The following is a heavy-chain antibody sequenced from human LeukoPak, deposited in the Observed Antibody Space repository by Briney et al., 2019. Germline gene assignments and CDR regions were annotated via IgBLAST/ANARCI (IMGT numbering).Heavy chain of an antibody. CDR3: AKDSHHYYDSSGPFDY. J-gene: IGHJ4*02. CDR2: ISWNSGSI. Sequence: LSGGSLRLSCAASGFTFDDYAMHWVRQAPGKGLEWVSGISWNSGSIGYADSVKGRFTISRDNAKNSLYLQMNSLRAEDTALYYCAKDSHHYYDSSGPFDYWGQGTLATVSS. D-gene: IGHD3-22*01. V-gene: IGHV3-9*01. CDR1: GFTFDDYA.